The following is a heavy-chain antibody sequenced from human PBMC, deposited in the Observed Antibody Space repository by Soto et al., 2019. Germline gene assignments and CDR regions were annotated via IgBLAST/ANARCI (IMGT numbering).Heavy chain of an antibody. V-gene: IGHV1-46*01. CDR1: GDMFTAYN. D-gene: IGHD6-13*01. CDR2: INPRDCST. Sequence: QVQLVQSGADVKKPGASLTVSFKSSGDMFTAYNVHWVRQSPGQGLEWMGTINPRDCSTTYTHNFQGRVTMTRDTSTSTVYLELSSLRSDDTAVYYCARQALAAAGTDSWFAPWGQGTLVTVSA. J-gene: IGHJ5*02. CDR3: ARQALAAAGTDSWFAP.